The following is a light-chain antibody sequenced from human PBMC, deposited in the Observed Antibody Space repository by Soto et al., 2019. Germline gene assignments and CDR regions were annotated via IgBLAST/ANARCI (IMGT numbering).Light chain of an antibody. V-gene: IGKV1-27*01. J-gene: IGKJ1*01. CDR3: QKYNSAPWT. CDR1: QGISNF. CDR2: AAS. Sequence: DIQMTQSPSSLSASVGDRVTITCRASQGISNFLAWHQQKPGKVPKLLIYAASTLQSGVPSRFSGRGSGTDFTLTITSLQPEDVATYYCQKYNSAPWTFGQGTKVEIK.